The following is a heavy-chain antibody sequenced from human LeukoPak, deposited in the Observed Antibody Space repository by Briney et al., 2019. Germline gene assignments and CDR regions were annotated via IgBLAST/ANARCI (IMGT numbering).Heavy chain of an antibody. Sequence: PGGSLRLSCAASGFTFSSYAMSWVRQAPGKGPEWVSAISGSGGSTYYADSVKGRFTTSRDNSKNTLYLQMNSLRAEDTAVYYCATVTDENDYWGQGTLVTVSS. V-gene: IGHV3-23*01. J-gene: IGHJ4*02. D-gene: IGHD4-17*01. CDR2: ISGSGGST. CDR1: GFTFSSYA. CDR3: ATVTDENDY.